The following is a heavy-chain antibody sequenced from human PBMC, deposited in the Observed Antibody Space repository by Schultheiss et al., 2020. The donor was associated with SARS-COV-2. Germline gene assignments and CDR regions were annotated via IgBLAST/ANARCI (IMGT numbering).Heavy chain of an antibody. D-gene: IGHD4-23*01. J-gene: IGHJ4*02. CDR1: GFTVSSNY. V-gene: IGHV3-23*01. Sequence: GGSLRLSCAASGFTVSSNYMSWVRQAPGKGLEWVSAISGSGGSTYYADSVKGRFTISRDNSKNTLYLQMNSLRAEDTAVYYCAKEEGTTVVTPDYWGQGTLVTVSS. CDR2: ISGSGGST. CDR3: AKEEGTTVVTPDY.